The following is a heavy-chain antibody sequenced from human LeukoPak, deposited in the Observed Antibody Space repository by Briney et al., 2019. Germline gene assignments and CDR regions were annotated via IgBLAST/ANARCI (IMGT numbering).Heavy chain of an antibody. CDR1: GYTFTSYA. CDR2: INPNSGGT. J-gene: IGHJ4*02. Sequence: GASVKVSCKASGYTFTSYAMHWVRQAPGQRLEWMGWINPNSGGTNYAQKFQGRVTMTRDTSISTAYMELSRLRSDDTAVYYCARSYYDSSGYLSFWYFDYWGQGTLVTVSS. D-gene: IGHD3-22*01. CDR3: ARSYYDSSGYLSFWYFDY. V-gene: IGHV1-2*02.